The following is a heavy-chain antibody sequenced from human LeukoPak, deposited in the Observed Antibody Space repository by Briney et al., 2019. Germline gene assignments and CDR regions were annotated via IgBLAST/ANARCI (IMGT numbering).Heavy chain of an antibody. J-gene: IGHJ4*02. CDR3: ARLLFDFWSGPGYFDY. CDR1: GGSISSSSYY. CDR2: IYYSGST. V-gene: IGHV4-39*01. D-gene: IGHD3-3*01. Sequence: SETLSLTCTVSGGSISSSSYYWGWIRQPPGKGLEWIGSIYYSGSTYYNPSLKSRVTISVDTSKNQFSLKLSSVTAADTAVYYCARLLFDFWSGPGYFDYWGQGTLVTVSS.